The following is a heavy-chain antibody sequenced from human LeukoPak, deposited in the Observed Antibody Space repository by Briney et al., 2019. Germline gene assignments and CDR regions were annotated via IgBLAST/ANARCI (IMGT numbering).Heavy chain of an antibody. CDR3: ATIDLNGDNDF. Sequence: PGGSLRLSCAASGFTFSRFWMNWVRQVPGKGLESVANINEDGSQKYYVDSVKGRFTISRDNAKNSLSLQMNSLRAEDTAIYYCATIDLNGDNDFWGQGALVTVSS. J-gene: IGHJ4*02. CDR1: GFTFSRFW. CDR2: INEDGSQK. V-gene: IGHV3-7*01. D-gene: IGHD4-23*01.